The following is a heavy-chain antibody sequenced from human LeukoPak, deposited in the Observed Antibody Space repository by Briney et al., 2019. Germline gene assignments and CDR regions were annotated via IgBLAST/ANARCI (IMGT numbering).Heavy chain of an antibody. V-gene: IGHV3-23*01. J-gene: IGHJ6*02. CDR1: GFTFSSYA. Sequence: GGSLRLSCAASGFTFSSYAMSWVRQAPGKGLEWVSAISGSGGSTYYADSVKGRFTISRDNSKNTLYLQMDSLRAEDTAVYYCAKVPTVTTLYYYGMGVWGQGTTVTVSS. CDR3: AKVPTVTTLYYYGMGV. D-gene: IGHD4-17*01. CDR2: ISGSGGST.